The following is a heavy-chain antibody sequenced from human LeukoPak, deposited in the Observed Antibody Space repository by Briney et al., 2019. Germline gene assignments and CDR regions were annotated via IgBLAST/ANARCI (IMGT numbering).Heavy chain of an antibody. J-gene: IGHJ4*02. CDR2: ISYDGSNK. D-gene: IGHD1-1*01. V-gene: IGHV3-30-3*01. CDR3: ARDSGELALDY. Sequence: GGSLRLSCAASGFTFSSYAMHWVRQALGKGLEWVAVISYDGSNKYYADSVKGRFTISRDNSKNTLYLQMNSLRAEDTAVYYCARDSGELALDYWGQGTLVTVSS. CDR1: GFTFSSYA.